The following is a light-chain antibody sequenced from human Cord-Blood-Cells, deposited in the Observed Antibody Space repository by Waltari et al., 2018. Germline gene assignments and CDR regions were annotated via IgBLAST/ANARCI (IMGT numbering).Light chain of an antibody. CDR1: QSLLHSNGYNY. Sequence: DIVMTQSTLSLPVTPGEPASISYRPSQSLLHSNGYNYLDWYLQQPGQSPQLLIYLGSNRASGVPDRFSGSGSGTDFTLKISRVEAEDVGVYYCMQALQTPLTFGGGTKVEIK. CDR3: MQALQTPLT. CDR2: LGS. V-gene: IGKV2-28*01. J-gene: IGKJ4*01.